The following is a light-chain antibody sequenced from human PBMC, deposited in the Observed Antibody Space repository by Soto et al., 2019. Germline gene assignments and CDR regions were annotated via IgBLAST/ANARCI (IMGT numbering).Light chain of an antibody. J-gene: IGKJ1*01. V-gene: IGKV3-20*01. CDR2: GAS. CDR3: QQYGGSPGT. CDR1: QSVTSNY. Sequence: EIVLTQSPGTLSLSPGERATLSCRASQSVTSNYLAWYQQKPGQAPRLLIFGASIRDTGLPDRFSGSGSGTDFTLTISRLEPEDFVVYYCQQYGGSPGTFGQGTKVEIK.